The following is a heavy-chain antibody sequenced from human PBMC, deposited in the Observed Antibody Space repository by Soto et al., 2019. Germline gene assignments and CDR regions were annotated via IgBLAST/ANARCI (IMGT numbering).Heavy chain of an antibody. Sequence: GAALKISCEGSGYSVTSYWISWVHQMPGKGLERMGRIDPSDSYTNYSPSFQGHVTISADKSISTAYLQWSSLKASDTAMYYCARHPRIAAAGPFYYGMDVWGQGTTVTVSS. V-gene: IGHV5-10-1*01. CDR3: ARHPRIAAAGPFYYGMDV. J-gene: IGHJ6*02. CDR1: GYSVTSYW. CDR2: IDPSDSYT. D-gene: IGHD6-13*01.